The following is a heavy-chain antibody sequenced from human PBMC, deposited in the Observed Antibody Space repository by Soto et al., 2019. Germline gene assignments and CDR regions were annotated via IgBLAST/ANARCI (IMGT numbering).Heavy chain of an antibody. Sequence: SVKVSCKASGGTFSSYAISWVRQVPGQGLEWMGGIIPIFGTANYAQKFQGRVTITADESTSTAYMELSSLRSEDTAVYYCARLPYCSGGSCYVVNWFDPWGQGTLVTVSS. CDR3: ARLPYCSGGSCYVVNWFDP. CDR2: IIPIFGTA. CDR1: GGTFSSYA. D-gene: IGHD2-15*01. J-gene: IGHJ5*02. V-gene: IGHV1-69*13.